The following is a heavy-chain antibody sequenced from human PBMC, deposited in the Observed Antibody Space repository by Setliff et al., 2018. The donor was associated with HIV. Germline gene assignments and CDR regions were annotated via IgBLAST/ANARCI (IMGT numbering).Heavy chain of an antibody. CDR2: INTNTGSP. Sequence: ASVKVSCKASGYTFNNYAMNWVRQAPGQGLELMGWINTNTGSPTYAQGFAGRFVFSLDTSVSTAYLQISSLKAEDTAVYFCARDLKRPNSNFWGGYPIPFDSWGQGTLVTVS. V-gene: IGHV7-4-1*02. CDR3: ARDLKRPNSNFWGGYPIPFDS. CDR1: GYTFNNYA. J-gene: IGHJ4*02. D-gene: IGHD3-3*01.